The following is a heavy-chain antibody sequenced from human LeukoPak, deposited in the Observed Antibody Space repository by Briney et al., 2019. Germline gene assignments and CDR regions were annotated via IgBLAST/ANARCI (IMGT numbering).Heavy chain of an antibody. CDR1: GYSISSGYY. J-gene: IGHJ6*03. CDR3: ARGTHYDFWSGYPDYYYYYMDV. CDR2: IYHSGST. V-gene: IGHV4-38-2*02. D-gene: IGHD3-3*01. Sequence: PSETLSLTCTVSGYSISSGYYWGWIRQPPGKGLEWIGSIYHSGSTYYNPSLKSRVTISVDTSKNQFSLKLSSVTAADTAVYYCARGTHYDFWSGYPDYYYYYMDVWGKGTTVTVSS.